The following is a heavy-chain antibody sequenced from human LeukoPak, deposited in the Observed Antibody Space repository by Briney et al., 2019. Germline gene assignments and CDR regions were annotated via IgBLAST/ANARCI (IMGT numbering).Heavy chain of an antibody. CDR2: INHSGST. CDR3: AGSIAAHYYGMDV. CDR1: GGSFSGYY. D-gene: IGHD6-6*01. J-gene: IGHJ6*02. Sequence: PSETLSLICAVYGGSFSGYYWSWIRQPPGKGLEWIGEINHSGSTNYNPSLKSRVTISVDTSKNQFSLKLSSVTAADTAVYYCAGSIAAHYYGMDVWGQGTTVTVSS. V-gene: IGHV4-34*01.